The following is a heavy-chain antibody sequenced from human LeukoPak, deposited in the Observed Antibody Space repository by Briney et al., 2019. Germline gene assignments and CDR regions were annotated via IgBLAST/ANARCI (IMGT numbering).Heavy chain of an antibody. V-gene: IGHV3-30*18. D-gene: IGHD3-22*01. CDR1: GFTFSSYG. Sequence: GRSLRLSCAASGFTFSSYGMHWVRQAPGKGLEWVAVISYDGSNKYYADSVKGRFTISRDNSKNTLYLQMNSLRAEDTAVYYCAKDVAAYYYDSSGYYARRGFDGYYFDYWGQGTLATVSS. CDR2: ISYDGSNK. CDR3: AKDVAAYYYDSSGYYARRGFDGYYFDY. J-gene: IGHJ4*02.